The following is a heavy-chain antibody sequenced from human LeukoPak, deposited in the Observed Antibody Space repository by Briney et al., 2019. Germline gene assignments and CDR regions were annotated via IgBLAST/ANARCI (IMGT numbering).Heavy chain of an antibody. CDR3: ARAPKVRGPSYYSYMDV. CDR1: GYTFTSYD. Sequence: ASVKVSCKACGYTFTSYDINGVGQATGQGLDWMGWMNPNSGNTGYAQKLQGRVTITRNTAISTAYMELSSLRSEDTAVYYCARAPKVRGPSYYSYMDVWGKGTTVTVSS. V-gene: IGHV1-8*03. CDR2: MNPNSGNT. D-gene: IGHD1-1*01. J-gene: IGHJ6*03.